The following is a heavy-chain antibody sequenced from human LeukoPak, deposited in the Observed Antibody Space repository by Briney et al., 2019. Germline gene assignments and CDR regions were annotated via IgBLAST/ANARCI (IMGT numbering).Heavy chain of an antibody. V-gene: IGHV3-21*01. CDR3: AREMAKIMAYFDF. CDR1: GFTFSSYS. J-gene: IGHJ4*02. CDR2: ISSSSSYI. D-gene: IGHD5-24*01. Sequence: GGSLRLSCAASGFTFSSYSMNWVRQAPGKGLEWVSSISSSSSYIYYADSVKGRFTISRDNAKNSLYLQMNSLRAEDTAVYYCAREMAKIMAYFDFWGQGTLVTVSS.